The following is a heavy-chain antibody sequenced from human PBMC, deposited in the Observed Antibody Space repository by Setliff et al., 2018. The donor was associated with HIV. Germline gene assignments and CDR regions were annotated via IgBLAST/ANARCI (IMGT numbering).Heavy chain of an antibody. J-gene: IGHJ5*02. CDR3: ATDVGVVTAHNWFDP. Sequence: ASVKVSCKASGYTFTDYYMHWVQQAPGKGLEWVGRVDPEDDETLFAENFQGRVTITADTSTDTAYMELTSLRSEDTAVYYCATDVGVVTAHNWFDPWGQGTLVTVSS. CDR1: GYTFTDYY. CDR2: VDPEDDET. D-gene: IGHD2-21*02. V-gene: IGHV1-69-2*01.